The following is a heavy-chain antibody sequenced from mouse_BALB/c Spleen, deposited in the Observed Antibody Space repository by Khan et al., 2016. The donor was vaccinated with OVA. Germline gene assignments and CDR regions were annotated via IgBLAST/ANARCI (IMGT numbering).Heavy chain of an antibody. CDR1: GYSFTSYY. J-gene: IGHJ3*01. V-gene: IGHV1S135*01. CDR3: TGHGYGAWFDY. D-gene: IGHD2-2*01. CDR2: IDPFSGGT. Sequence: EVQLQESGPELMKPGASVKISCKASGYSFTSYYIHWVMQSHGKSLEWIGYIDPFSGGTTYNQNFKGKATLTVDKSSSTAYIHLSTLTSEDSAVXYCTGHGYGAWFDYWGQGTRVTVSA.